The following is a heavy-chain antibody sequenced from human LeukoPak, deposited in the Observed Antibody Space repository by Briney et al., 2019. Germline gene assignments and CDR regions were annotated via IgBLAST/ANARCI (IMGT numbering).Heavy chain of an antibody. Sequence: GGSLRLACAASGFTFSNYGMHWVCQAPVKGLEWVAFIRSDGNNEYYADSVKGRFTISRDNSKNTLNLQMNSLRAEDTAVYYCAKRMTTEVKNYFDDWGQGTLVTVSS. J-gene: IGHJ4*02. D-gene: IGHD4-23*01. CDR2: IRSDGNNE. V-gene: IGHV3-30*02. CDR3: AKRMTTEVKNYFDD. CDR1: GFTFSNYG.